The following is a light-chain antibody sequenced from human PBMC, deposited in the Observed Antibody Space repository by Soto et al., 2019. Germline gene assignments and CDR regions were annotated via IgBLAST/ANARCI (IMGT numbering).Light chain of an antibody. CDR2: GAS. J-gene: IGKJ1*01. CDR1: QSVSSSY. Sequence: EIVLTQSPGTLSLSPGERATLSSRASQSVSSSYLAWYQQKPGQAPRLLLYGASSRATGIPDRFSGSGSGTDFTLTISRLEPEDVAVYYCQQYGSSPQAFGQGTKVDIQ. CDR3: QQYGSSPQA. V-gene: IGKV3-20*01.